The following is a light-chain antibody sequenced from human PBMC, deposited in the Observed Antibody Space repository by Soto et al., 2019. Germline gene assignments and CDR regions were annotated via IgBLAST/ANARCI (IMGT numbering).Light chain of an antibody. CDR3: QQRSNWPPLT. CDR1: QSVSSY. Sequence: EIVLTQSPATLSLSPGERATLSCRASQSVSSYLAWYQQNPGQAPRLLIYDASNRATGIPARFSGSGSGTDFTLTISSLEPEYFAFYYCQQRSNWPPLTFGGGPKVAIK. J-gene: IGKJ4*01. V-gene: IGKV3-11*01. CDR2: DAS.